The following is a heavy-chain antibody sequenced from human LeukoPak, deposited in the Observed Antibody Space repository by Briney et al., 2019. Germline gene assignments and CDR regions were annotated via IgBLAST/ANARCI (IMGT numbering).Heavy chain of an antibody. CDR1: GDSVSSSTAA. CDR2: TYYRSMWTY. CDR3: ARFEYGAPDY. D-gene: IGHD2/OR15-2a*01. Sequence: SQTLSLTCALSGDSVSSSTAAWHWIRQSPSRGLEWLGRTYYRSMWTYEYTTSVKGRLTINADTSENQFSLHLKSVTPEDTAVYYCARFEYGAPDYWGQGTLVTVSS. J-gene: IGHJ4*02. V-gene: IGHV6-1*01.